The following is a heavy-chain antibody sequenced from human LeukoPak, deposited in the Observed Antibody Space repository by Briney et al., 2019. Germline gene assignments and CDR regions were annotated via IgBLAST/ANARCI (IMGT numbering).Heavy chain of an antibody. CDR2: IWYDGSNK. D-gene: IGHD5-18*01. CDR3: ARDPDTAMVLFDY. CDR1: GFTLSSYG. J-gene: IGHJ4*02. V-gene: IGHV3-33*01. Sequence: GGSLRLSCAASGFTLSSYGMHWVRQAPGKGLEWVAVIWYDGSNKYYADSVKGRFTISRDNSKNTLYLQMNSLRAEDTAVYYCARDPDTAMVLFDYWGQGTLVTVSS.